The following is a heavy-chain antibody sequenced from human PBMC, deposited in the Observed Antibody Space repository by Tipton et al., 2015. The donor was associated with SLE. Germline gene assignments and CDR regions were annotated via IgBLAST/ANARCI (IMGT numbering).Heavy chain of an antibody. CDR1: GDSISSYY. D-gene: IGHD5-12*01. CDR2: ISYSGST. CDR3: ARGGVGGYDYFDY. V-gene: IGHV4-31*02. Sequence: GLVKPSETLSLTCSVSGDSISSYYWSWIRQHPGKGLEWVGHISYSGSTSYNPSLKSRVTISVDTSKNQFSLKLTSVTAADTAVFYCARGGVGGYDYFDYWGQGTLVTVSS. J-gene: IGHJ4*02.